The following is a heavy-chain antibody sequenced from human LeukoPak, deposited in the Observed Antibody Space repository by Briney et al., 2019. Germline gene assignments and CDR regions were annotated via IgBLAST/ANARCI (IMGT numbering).Heavy chain of an antibody. D-gene: IGHD3-9*01. J-gene: IGHJ3*02. CDR3: AKDMYYDILTGPTDAFDI. CDR1: GFTFDDYA. V-gene: IGHV3-9*01. CDR2: ISWNSGSI. Sequence: GRSLRLSCAASGFTFDDYAMHWVRQATGKGLEWVSGISWNSGSIGYADSVKGRFTISRDNAKNSLYLQMNSLRAEDTALYYCAKDMYYDILTGPTDAFDIWGQGTMVTVSS.